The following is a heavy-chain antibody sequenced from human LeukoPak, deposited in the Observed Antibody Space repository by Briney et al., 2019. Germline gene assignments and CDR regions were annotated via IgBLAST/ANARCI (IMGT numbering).Heavy chain of an antibody. CDR2: IYYRGST. V-gene: IGHV4-59*01. Sequence: SETLSLTCTVSGGSISSYYWSWIRQPPGKGLEWIGYIYYRGSTNYNPSLKSRVTISVNTSKNQFSLKLSSVTAADTAVYYCARLYGSGSYYIDYWGQGTLVTVSS. CDR3: ARLYGSGSYYIDY. CDR1: GGSISSYY. D-gene: IGHD3-10*01. J-gene: IGHJ4*02.